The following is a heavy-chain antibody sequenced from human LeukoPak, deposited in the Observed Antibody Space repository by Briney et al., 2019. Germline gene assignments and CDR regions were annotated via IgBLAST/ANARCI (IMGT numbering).Heavy chain of an antibody. CDR2: IYSGGST. Sequence: GGSLRLSRAASRFTFSSYWMSWVRQAPGKGLEWVSVIYSGGSTYYADSVKGRFTISRDNSKNTLYLQMNSLRAEDTAVYYCARASSSGWAYWGQGTLVTVSS. CDR1: RFTFSSYW. J-gene: IGHJ4*02. D-gene: IGHD6-19*01. CDR3: ARASSSGWAY. V-gene: IGHV3-53*01.